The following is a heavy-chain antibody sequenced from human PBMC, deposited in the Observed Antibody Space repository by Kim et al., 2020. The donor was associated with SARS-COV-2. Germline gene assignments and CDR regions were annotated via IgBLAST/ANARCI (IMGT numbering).Heavy chain of an antibody. Sequence: ADSVKGRFTISRDNSKNTLYLQMNSLRAEETAVYYCAKDSGIAVAGNFDDWGQGTLVTVSS. D-gene: IGHD6-19*01. J-gene: IGHJ4*02. CDR3: AKDSGIAVAGNFDD. V-gene: IGHV3-23*01.